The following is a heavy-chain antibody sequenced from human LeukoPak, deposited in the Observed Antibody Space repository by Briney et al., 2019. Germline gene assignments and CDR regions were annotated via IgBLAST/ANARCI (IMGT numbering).Heavy chain of an antibody. CDR1: GYTFTSYY. CDR3: ARDLAGGYCSSTSCDAPPGY. D-gene: IGHD2-2*01. V-gene: IGHV1-46*01. CDR2: INPSGGST. Sequence: ASVKVSCKASGYTFTSYYMHWVRQAPGQGLEWMGIINPSGGSTSYAQKFQGRVTMTRDTSTSTVYMELSSLRSEDTAVYYCARDLAGGYCSSTSCDAPPGYWGQGTLVTVSS. J-gene: IGHJ4*02.